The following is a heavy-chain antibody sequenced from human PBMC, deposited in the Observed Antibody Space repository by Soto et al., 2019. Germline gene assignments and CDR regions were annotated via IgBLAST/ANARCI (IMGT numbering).Heavy chain of an antibody. Sequence: PGGSLRLSCEASGFTFSGFDMHWVRQPTGNGLEWVSTIGTAGATYYAVSVKGCFTISRDNANNSSSLQINSLRAGDTAVYFGARGQEVGAHFFDSWGQGTQVTVSS. CDR3: ARGQEVGAHFFDS. V-gene: IGHV3-13*01. D-gene: IGHD2-15*01. CDR2: IGTAGAT. CDR1: GFTFSGFD. J-gene: IGHJ4*02.